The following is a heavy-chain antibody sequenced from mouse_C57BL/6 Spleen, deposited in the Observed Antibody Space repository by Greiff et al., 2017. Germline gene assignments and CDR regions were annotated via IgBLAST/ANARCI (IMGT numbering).Heavy chain of an antibody. CDR1: GYTFTSYD. D-gene: IGHD3-3*01. J-gene: IGHJ2*01. V-gene: IGHV1-85*01. CDR3: ARRRAGTEYYFDY. CDR2: IYPRDGST. Sequence: VQLQESGPELVKPGASVKLSCKASGYTFTSYDINWVKQRPGQGLEWIGWIYPRDGSTKYNEKFKGKATLTVDTSSSTAYMELHSLTSEDSAVYFCARRRAGTEYYFDYWGQGTTLTVSS.